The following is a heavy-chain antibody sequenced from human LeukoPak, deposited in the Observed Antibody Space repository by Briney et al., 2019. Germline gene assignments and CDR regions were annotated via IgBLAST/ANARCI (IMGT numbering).Heavy chain of an antibody. D-gene: IGHD5-18*01. V-gene: IGHV3-30*02. J-gene: IGHJ4*02. CDR3: AKGSIGYSHGYTDY. CDR1: GFTFSSYG. CDR2: IRYDGSNK. Sequence: GGSLRLSCAASGFTFSSYGMHWVRQAPGKGLDWVAFIRYDGSNKYNADSVKGRFTISRDNSKNTLYLQMNSLRAEDTALYYCAKGSIGYSHGYTDYWGQGTLVTVSS.